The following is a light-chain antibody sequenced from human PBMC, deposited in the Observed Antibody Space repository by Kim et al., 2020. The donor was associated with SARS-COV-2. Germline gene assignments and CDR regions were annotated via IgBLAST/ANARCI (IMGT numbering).Light chain of an antibody. V-gene: IGLV2-18*02. Sequence: SVPTFCTGSSRDVGGNSNRVSCNQQPPGTAPKLIISEVTNRPSGVPDRFSGSRSGNTASLTISGLQAEDEADYYCSSYTRNINNVLFGGGTQLTVL. J-gene: IGLJ2*01. CDR1: SRDVGGNSNR. CDR2: EVT. CDR3: SSYTRNINNVL.